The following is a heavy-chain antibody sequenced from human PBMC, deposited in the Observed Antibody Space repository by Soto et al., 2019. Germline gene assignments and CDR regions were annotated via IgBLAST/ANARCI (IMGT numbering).Heavy chain of an antibody. Sequence: QVQLVQSGAEVKKPGASVKVSCKTSEHTFSGNKIHWVRQAPGHGLQWMGWIDPLNGGTKYAERFQGRVALTRDSSVTPVSMQFLSLTSDDAGIYSCARDRRGLGIDDALVVWGQGTKVTVSS. CDR3: ARDRRGLGIDDALVV. CDR1: EHTFSGNK. D-gene: IGHD3-16*01. CDR2: IDPLNGGT. J-gene: IGHJ6*02. V-gene: IGHV1-2*02.